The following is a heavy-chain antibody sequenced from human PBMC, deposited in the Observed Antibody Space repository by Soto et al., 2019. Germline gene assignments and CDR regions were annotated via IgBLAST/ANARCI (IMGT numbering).Heavy chain of an antibody. CDR1: GFTFSSYG. D-gene: IGHD2-2*01. CDR2: IWYDGSNK. V-gene: IGHV3-33*01. Sequence: QVQLVESGGGVVQPGRSLRLSCAASGFTFSSYGMHWVRQAPGKGLEWVAVIWYDGSNKYYADSVKGRFTISRDNSKNTLYLQMNSLRAEDTAVYYCPRWIGGGRPAAIPYYCYYYGMDGWGQGTTVTVSS. CDR3: PRWIGGGRPAAIPYYCYYYGMDG. J-gene: IGHJ6*02.